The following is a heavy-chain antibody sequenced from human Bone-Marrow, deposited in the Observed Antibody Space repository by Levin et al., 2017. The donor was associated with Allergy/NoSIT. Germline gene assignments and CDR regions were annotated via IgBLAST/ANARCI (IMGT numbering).Heavy chain of an antibody. CDR3: AKDMWVTAKGYFDV. CDR2: MSWDGRTI. D-gene: IGHD2-21*02. CDR1: GFTFDDYT. V-gene: IGHV3-43*01. J-gene: IGHJ2*01. Sequence: GESLKISCVASGFTFDDYTMHWVRQRPGKSLEWVSLMSWDGRTISYAESVKGRFTVSRDNTKNSLYLQMNGLRTEDTAFYFCAKDMWVTAKGYFDVWGRGTLVTVSS.